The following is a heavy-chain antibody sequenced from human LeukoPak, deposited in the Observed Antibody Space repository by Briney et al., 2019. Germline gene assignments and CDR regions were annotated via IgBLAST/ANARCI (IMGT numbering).Heavy chain of an antibody. D-gene: IGHD3-16*01. Sequence: GRSLRLSCAASGFTFDDYAMHWVRQAPGKGLEWVSGISWNSGSIGYADSVKGRFIISRDNAKNSLYLQMNSLRAEDTALYYCAKPRWGSGWSYGMDVWGQGTTVTVSS. CDR2: ISWNSGSI. CDR1: GFTFDDYA. CDR3: AKPRWGSGWSYGMDV. V-gene: IGHV3-9*01. J-gene: IGHJ6*02.